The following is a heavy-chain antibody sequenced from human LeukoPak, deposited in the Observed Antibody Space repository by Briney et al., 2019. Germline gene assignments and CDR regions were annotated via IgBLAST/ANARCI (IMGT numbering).Heavy chain of an antibody. CDR3: AKVHLTYYYDSSGYGFQDY. J-gene: IGHJ4*02. CDR2: ISYDGSNK. V-gene: IGHV3-30*04. Sequence: PGRSLRLSCAASGFTFSSYAMHWVRQAPGKGLEWVAVISYDGSNKYYADSVKGRFTISRDNSKNTLYLQMNSLRPEDTAVYYCAKVHLTYYYDSSGYGFQDYWGQGTLVTVSS. D-gene: IGHD3-22*01. CDR1: GFTFSSYA.